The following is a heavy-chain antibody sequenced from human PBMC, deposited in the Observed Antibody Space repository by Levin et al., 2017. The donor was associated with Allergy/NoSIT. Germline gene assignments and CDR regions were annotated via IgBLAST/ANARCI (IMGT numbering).Heavy chain of an antibody. Sequence: ASVKVSCKASGYTFTGYYMHWVRQAPGQGLEWMGWINPNSGGTNYAQKFQGRVTMTRDTSISTAYMELSRLRSDDTAVYYCARSYRYCSGGSGPSPLSWGQGTLVTVSS. V-gene: IGHV1-2*02. CDR3: ARSYRYCSGGSGPSPLS. CDR1: GYTFTGYY. D-gene: IGHD2-15*01. J-gene: IGHJ4*02. CDR2: INPNSGGT.